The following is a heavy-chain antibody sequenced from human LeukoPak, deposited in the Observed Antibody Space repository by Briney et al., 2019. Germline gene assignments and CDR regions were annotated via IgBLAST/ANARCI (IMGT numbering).Heavy chain of an antibody. J-gene: IGHJ4*02. V-gene: IGHV3-23*01. Sequence: GGSLRLSCAASGFTVSSNYMSWVRQAPGKGLEWVSAISGSGGSTYYADSVKGRFTISRDNSKNTLYLQMNSLRAEDTAVYYCAKSSFWSGYYTPPFDYWGQGTLVTVSS. D-gene: IGHD3-3*01. CDR3: AKSSFWSGYYTPPFDY. CDR2: ISGSGGST. CDR1: GFTVSSNY.